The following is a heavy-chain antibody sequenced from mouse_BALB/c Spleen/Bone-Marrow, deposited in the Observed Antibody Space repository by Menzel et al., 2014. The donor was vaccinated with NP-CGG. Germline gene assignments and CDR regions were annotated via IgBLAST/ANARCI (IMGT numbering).Heavy chain of an antibody. CDR3: ASPYGNYDAMDY. CDR1: GYTFTSYW. CDR2: INPSTGYT. D-gene: IGHD2-1*01. J-gene: IGHJ4*01. V-gene: IGHV1-4*01. Sequence: VQLQQSGAELAKPGASVKMSCKASGYTFTSYWMHWVKQRPGQGLEWIGCINPSTGYTEYNQKFKDKATLTADKSSSTAYMQLSSLTSEDSAVYYCASPYGNYDAMDYWGQGTSVTVSS.